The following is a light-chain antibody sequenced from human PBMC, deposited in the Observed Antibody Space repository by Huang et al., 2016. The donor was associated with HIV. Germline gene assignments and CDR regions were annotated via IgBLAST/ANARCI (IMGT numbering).Light chain of an antibody. CDR3: QQSYYFPRT. J-gene: IGKJ2*01. V-gene: IGKV1-39*01. Sequence: DIQMTQSPSSLSASVGDRVTVTCRASQRIDAYLNWYQYKPGRAPKLLIFATSDLQGGVPSSFSGSRSGTTFTLTISSLQPQDFATYFCQQSYYFPRTFGQGTKVEMK. CDR1: QRIDAY. CDR2: ATS.